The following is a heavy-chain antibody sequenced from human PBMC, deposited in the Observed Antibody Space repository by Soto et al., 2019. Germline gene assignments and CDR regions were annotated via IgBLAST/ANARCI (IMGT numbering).Heavy chain of an antibody. J-gene: IGHJ6*02. CDR1: GFTFGSYS. D-gene: IGHD6-19*01. CDR3: ARTSEAGTGTDYYYYYGMDV. V-gene: IGHV3-21*01. CDR2: ISSSSSYI. Sequence: GGSLSLSGGASGFTFGSYSMNWVRQAPGKGLEWVSSISSSSSYIYYADSVKGRFTISRDNAKNSLYLQMNSLRAEDTAVYYCARTSEAGTGTDYYYYYGMDVWGQGTTVTVSS.